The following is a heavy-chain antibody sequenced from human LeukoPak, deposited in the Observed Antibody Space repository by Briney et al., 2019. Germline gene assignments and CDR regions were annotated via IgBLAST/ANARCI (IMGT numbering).Heavy chain of an antibody. J-gene: IGHJ3*02. V-gene: IGHV3-30*02. CDR2: IRYDGSNK. CDR3: AKDLKGYCSSTSCYADAFDI. Sequence: GGSLRLSCAASGFTFSSYGMHWVRQAPGKGLEWVAFIRYDGSNKYYADSVKGRFTISRDNSKNTLYLQMNSLRAEDTAVYYCAKDLKGYCSSTSCYADAFDIWGQGTMVTVSS. CDR1: GFTFSSYG. D-gene: IGHD2-2*01.